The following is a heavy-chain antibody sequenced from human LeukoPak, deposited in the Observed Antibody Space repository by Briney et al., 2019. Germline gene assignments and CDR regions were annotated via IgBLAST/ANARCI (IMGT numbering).Heavy chain of an antibody. Sequence: PSETLSLTCTVSGGSISSYYWSWIRQPPGKGLEWIGYIYYSGSTNYTPSLKSRVTISVDTSKNQFSLKLSSVTAADTAVYYCAREYYYDSSGYYDPWGQGTLVTVSS. V-gene: IGHV4-59*01. CDR2: IYYSGST. CDR1: GGSISSYY. J-gene: IGHJ5*02. CDR3: AREYYYDSSGYYDP. D-gene: IGHD3-22*01.